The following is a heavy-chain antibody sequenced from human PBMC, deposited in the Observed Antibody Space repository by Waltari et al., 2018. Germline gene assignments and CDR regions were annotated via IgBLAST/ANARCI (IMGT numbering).Heavy chain of an antibody. J-gene: IGHJ3*01. CDR1: GYAFSGFY. D-gene: IGHD3-16*02. CDR2: INPNSGYT. V-gene: IGHV1-2*02. CDR3: ARDQYGGYPPNAFDL. Sequence: QAQLMQSGAEVKQPGASVKVSCKASGYAFSGFYIHWVRQAPGQGLEWMGWINPNSGYTHHAQKFQDSVTLTRDTSITTNYLELSSLTSDDAAVYFCARDQYGGYPPNAFDLWGQGTKVTVSS.